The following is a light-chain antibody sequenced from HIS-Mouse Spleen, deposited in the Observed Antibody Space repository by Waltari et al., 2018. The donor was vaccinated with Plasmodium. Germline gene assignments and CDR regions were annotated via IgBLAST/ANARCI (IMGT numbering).Light chain of an antibody. CDR3: QQYYSTPPYT. CDR2: WAS. Sequence: DIVMTQSPDSLAVSLGERATIHCKHSQSVLYSSNNKNYLAWYQQKPGQPPKLLIYWASTRESGVPDRFSGSGSGTDFTLTISSLQAEDVAVYYCQQYYSTPPYTFGQGTKLEIK. J-gene: IGKJ2*01. V-gene: IGKV4-1*01. CDR1: QSVLYSSNNKNY.